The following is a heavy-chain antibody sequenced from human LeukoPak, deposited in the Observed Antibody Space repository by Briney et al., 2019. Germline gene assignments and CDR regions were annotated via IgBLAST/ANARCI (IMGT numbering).Heavy chain of an antibody. CDR1: GYTLTELS. Sequence: GASVKVSCKVSGYTLTELSMHWVRQAPGKGLEWMGGFDPEDGETIYAQKFQGRVTMTEDTSTDTAYMELSSLRSEDTAVYYCATITVRGYYDSTALDYWGRGTLVTVSS. J-gene: IGHJ4*02. D-gene: IGHD3-22*01. V-gene: IGHV1-24*01. CDR2: FDPEDGET. CDR3: ATITVRGYYDSTALDY.